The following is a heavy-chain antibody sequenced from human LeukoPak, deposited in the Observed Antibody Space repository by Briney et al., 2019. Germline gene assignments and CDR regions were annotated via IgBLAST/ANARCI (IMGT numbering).Heavy chain of an antibody. Sequence: GGSLRLSCTASGFTFSTYWMSWVRQAPGKGLEWVGRIKSKTDGGTTDYAAPVKGRFTISRDDSKNTLCLQMNSLKTEDTAVYYCTTDGGYDLRGYDAFDIWGQGTMVTVSS. CDR3: TTDGGYDLRGYDAFDI. CDR1: GFTFSTYW. CDR2: IKSKTDGGTT. D-gene: IGHD5-12*01. J-gene: IGHJ3*02. V-gene: IGHV3-15*01.